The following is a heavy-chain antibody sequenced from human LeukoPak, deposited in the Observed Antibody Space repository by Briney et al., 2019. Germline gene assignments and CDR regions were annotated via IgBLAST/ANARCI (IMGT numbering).Heavy chain of an antibody. CDR2: IHRSGSP. D-gene: IGHD1-14*01. Sequence: SETLSLTCTVSLDSTTSNFWSWVRQPPGKGLEWIGEIHRSGSPNYNPSLQSRVTISIDWSRNQIVLELSSVTAADTAVYYCAREILGGFNPGAYWGQGTLVTVSS. CDR3: AREILGGFNPGAY. CDR1: LDSTTSNF. V-gene: IGHV4-4*02. J-gene: IGHJ4*02.